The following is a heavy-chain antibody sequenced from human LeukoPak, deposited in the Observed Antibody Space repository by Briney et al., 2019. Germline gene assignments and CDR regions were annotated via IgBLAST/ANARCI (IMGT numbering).Heavy chain of an antibody. CDR1: GYTFTSYG. CDR3: AKSIAVAGGGAFYYYYMDV. V-gene: IGHV1-18*01. CDR2: ISAYNGNT. Sequence: WASVTVSCKASGYTFTSYGISWVRQAPGQGLEWMGWISAYNGNTNYAQKLQGRVTMTTDTSTSTAYMELRSLRSDDTAVYYCAKSIAVAGGGAFYYYYMDVWGKGTTVTVSS. J-gene: IGHJ6*03. D-gene: IGHD6-19*01.